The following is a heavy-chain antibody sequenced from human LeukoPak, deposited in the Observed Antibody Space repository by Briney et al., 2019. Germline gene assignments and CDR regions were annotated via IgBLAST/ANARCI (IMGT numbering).Heavy chain of an antibody. D-gene: IGHD3-9*01. CDR1: GFTFDDYA. CDR3: ARDHYDILTAHHGLADY. V-gene: IGHV3-7*01. Sequence: PGRSLRLSCAASGFTFDDYAMHWVRQAPGKGLEWVANIKQDGSEKYYVDSVKGRFTISRDNAKNSLYLQMNSLRAEDTAVYYCARDHYDILTAHHGLADYWGQGTLVTVSS. CDR2: IKQDGSEK. J-gene: IGHJ4*02.